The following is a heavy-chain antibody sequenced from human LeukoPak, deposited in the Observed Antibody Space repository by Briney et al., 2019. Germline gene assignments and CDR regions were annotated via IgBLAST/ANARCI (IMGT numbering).Heavy chain of an antibody. Sequence: ASVKVSCKASGYTFTGYYMHWVRQATGQGLEWMGWMNPNSGNTGYAQKFQGRVTMTRNTSISTAYMELSSLRSEDTAVYYCARGSDGRFDPWGQGTLVTVSS. CDR3: ARGSDGRFDP. CDR2: MNPNSGNT. V-gene: IGHV1-8*02. J-gene: IGHJ5*02. D-gene: IGHD5-24*01. CDR1: GYTFTGYY.